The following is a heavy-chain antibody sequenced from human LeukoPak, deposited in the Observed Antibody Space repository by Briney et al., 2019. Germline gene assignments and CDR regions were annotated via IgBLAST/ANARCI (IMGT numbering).Heavy chain of an antibody. D-gene: IGHD2-2*01. J-gene: IGHJ4*02. V-gene: IGHV4-59*08. Sequence: SETLFLTCTVSGGSISSYYWSWIRQPPGKGLEWVGYIYYSGSTNYNPSLKSRVTTSVDTSKNQLSLKLSSVTAADTAVYYCARVIGYCSSTSCFGYFDYWGQGTLVTVSS. CDR3: ARVIGYCSSTSCFGYFDY. CDR1: GGSISSYY. CDR2: IYYSGST.